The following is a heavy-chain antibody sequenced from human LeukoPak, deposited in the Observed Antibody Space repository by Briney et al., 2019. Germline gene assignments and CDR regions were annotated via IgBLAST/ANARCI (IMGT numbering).Heavy chain of an antibody. Sequence: GGSLRLSYAASGFTFSSSNLNWVRQAPGEGLEWISYITLSATTLYYADSVNDRFTISRDNAKASLLLQMNSLRAEHRAGYEFARESLYSGRWSAFDIWGQGTMVSVSS. CDR2: ITLSATTL. CDR3: ARESLYSGRWSAFDI. V-gene: IGHV3-48*01. CDR1: GFTFSSSN. J-gene: IGHJ3*02. D-gene: IGHD1-26*01.